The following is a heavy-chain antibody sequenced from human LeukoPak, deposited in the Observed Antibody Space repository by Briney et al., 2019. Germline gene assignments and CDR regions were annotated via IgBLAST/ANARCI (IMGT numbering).Heavy chain of an antibody. D-gene: IGHD6-13*01. Sequence: GGSLRLSCAASGFTFSSYSMNWVRQAPGKGLEWVSSISSSSGYIYYADSVKGRFTISRDNAKNSLYLQMNSLRAEDTAVYYCARDPRYSSSWTADYWGQGTLVTVSS. CDR3: ARDPRYSSSWTADY. CDR2: ISSSSGYI. CDR1: GFTFSSYS. V-gene: IGHV3-21*01. J-gene: IGHJ4*02.